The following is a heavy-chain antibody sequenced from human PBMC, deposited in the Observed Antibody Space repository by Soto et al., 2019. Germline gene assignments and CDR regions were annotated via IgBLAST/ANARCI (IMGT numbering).Heavy chain of an antibody. Sequence: PGGSLRLSCXASGFTFSNAWMSWVRQAPGKGLEWVGRIKSKTDGGTTDYAAPVKGRFTISRDDSKNTLYLQMNSLKTEDTAVYYCTTVLDDYYGFIGRWGQGTLVTVSS. CDR1: GFTFSNAW. V-gene: IGHV3-15*01. J-gene: IGHJ4*02. D-gene: IGHD3-10*01. CDR3: TTVLDDYYGFIGR. CDR2: IKSKTDGGTT.